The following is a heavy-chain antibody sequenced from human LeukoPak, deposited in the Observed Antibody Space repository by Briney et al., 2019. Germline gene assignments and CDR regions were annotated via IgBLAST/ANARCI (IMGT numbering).Heavy chain of an antibody. Sequence: GGSLRLSCAASGFTFSSYAMHWVRQAPGKGLEWVAVISYDGSNKYYADSVKGRFTVSRDNSKNTLYLQMNSLRVDDTAVYYCARDGWRAINYWGQGTLVTVS. D-gene: IGHD5-24*01. V-gene: IGHV3-30*07. J-gene: IGHJ4*02. CDR3: ARDGWRAINY. CDR2: ISYDGSNK. CDR1: GFTFSSYA.